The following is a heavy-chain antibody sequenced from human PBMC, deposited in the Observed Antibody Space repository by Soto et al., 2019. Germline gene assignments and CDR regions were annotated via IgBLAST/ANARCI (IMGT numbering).Heavy chain of an antibody. CDR2: IDKGGTDS. J-gene: IGHJ6*03. D-gene: IGHD3-10*01. V-gene: IGHV3-74*01. CDR1: EFTFSGRS. CDR3: AGGWFGPDV. Sequence: EVQLVESGGGLVQPGGSLRLSCAASEFTFSGRSVHWVRQAPGKGLVWVSGIDKGGTDSTYADTVKGRFTSSRDNAKNRVYLQMNSLGVGDTAVYYCAGGWFGPDVWGKGTTVTVSS.